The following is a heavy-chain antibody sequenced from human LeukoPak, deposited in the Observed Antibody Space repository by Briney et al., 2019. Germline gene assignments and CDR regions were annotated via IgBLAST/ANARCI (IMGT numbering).Heavy chain of an antibody. J-gene: IGHJ5*02. CDR2: ISGHNTNT. Sequence: ASVKVSCTASGYTFTNYGITWVRQAPGQGLEWRGWISGHNTNTNYAQNLRDRVTMTTDASTSTAYMELRSLRSDDTAVYYCARDHITGYNNYMFDPWGQGTLVTVSS. D-gene: IGHD5-24*01. CDR3: ARDHITGYNNYMFDP. V-gene: IGHV1-18*01. CDR1: GYTFTNYG.